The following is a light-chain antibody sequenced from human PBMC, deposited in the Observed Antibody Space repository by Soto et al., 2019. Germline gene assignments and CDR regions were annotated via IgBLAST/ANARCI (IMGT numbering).Light chain of an antibody. CDR1: QSFLYSSNNKNY. CDR3: QQYYSTPPLT. J-gene: IGKJ4*01. CDR2: WAS. Sequence: DSVMSQSQNSLAVSLGERATINCKSRQSFLYSSNNKNYLAWYQQKPGQPPKLLIYWASTRESGVPDRFSGSGSGTDFTLTISSLQAEDVAVYYCQQYYSTPPLTFGGGTMVDI. V-gene: IGKV4-1*01.